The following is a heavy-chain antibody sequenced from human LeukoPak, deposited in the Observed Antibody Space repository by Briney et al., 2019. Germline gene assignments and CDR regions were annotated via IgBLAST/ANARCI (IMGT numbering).Heavy chain of an antibody. Sequence: SETLSLTCTVSGGSISSGDYYWSWIRQPPGKGLEWIGYIYYSGTTYYSPSLKSRVTISVDTSKNQFSLKLSSVTAADTAVYYCARTRGTYGDYLRWGFQHWGQGTLDTVSS. V-gene: IGHV4-30-4*01. J-gene: IGHJ1*01. CDR2: IYYSGTT. CDR3: ARTRGTYGDYLRWGFQH. CDR1: GGSISSGDYY. D-gene: IGHD4-17*01.